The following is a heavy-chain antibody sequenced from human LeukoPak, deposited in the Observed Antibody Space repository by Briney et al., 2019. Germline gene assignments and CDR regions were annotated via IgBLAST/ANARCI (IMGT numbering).Heavy chain of an antibody. CDR3: ASHGASITIFGVVIDDAFDI. CDR1: GFTFSSYS. V-gene: IGHV3-48*01. Sequence: PGGSLRLSCAASGFTFSSYSMNWVRQAPGKGLEWVSYISSSSSTIYYADSVKGRFTISRDNAKNSLYLQMNSLRAEDTAVYYCASHGASITIFGVVIDDAFDIWGQGTMVTVSS. CDR2: ISSSSSTI. J-gene: IGHJ3*02. D-gene: IGHD3-3*01.